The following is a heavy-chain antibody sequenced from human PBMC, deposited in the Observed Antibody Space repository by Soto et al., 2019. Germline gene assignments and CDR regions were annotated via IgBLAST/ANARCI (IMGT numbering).Heavy chain of an antibody. Sequence: LRLSCAASGFTFSSYGMHWVRQAPGKGLEWVAVISYDGSNKYYADSVKGRFTISRDNAKNTLYLQMNNLRAEDTAMFYCVRDGGHRGDYWGPGTLVTVSS. D-gene: IGHD3-10*01. CDR2: ISYDGSNK. CDR1: GFTFSSYG. V-gene: IGHV3-30*03. J-gene: IGHJ4*02. CDR3: VRDGGHRGDY.